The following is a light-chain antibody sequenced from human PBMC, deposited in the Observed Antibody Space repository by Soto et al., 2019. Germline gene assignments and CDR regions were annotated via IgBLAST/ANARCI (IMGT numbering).Light chain of an antibody. V-gene: IGLV2-23*01. CDR1: SSDVGGYNL. CDR2: EGS. Sequence: QSVLTQPASVSWSPGQSITISCTGTSSDVGGYNLVSWYQQHPGKAPKLMIYEGSKRPSGVSNRFSGSKSGNTASLTISGLQAEDEADYYCCTYAGSSTFYVFGTGTKVTVL. CDR3: CTYAGSSTFYV. J-gene: IGLJ1*01.